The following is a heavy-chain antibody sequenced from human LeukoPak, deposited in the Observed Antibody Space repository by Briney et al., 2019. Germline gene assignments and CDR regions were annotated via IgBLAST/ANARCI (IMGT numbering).Heavy chain of an antibody. D-gene: IGHD3-22*01. Sequence: SETLSLTCTVSGGSISCGGYYWSWIRQHPGKGLEWIGYIYYSGTTYYNPSLKSRVTISVDTSKNHFSLKLSSVTAADTALYYCARADYDSRGYYYPAYWGQGTLVTVSS. CDR2: IYYSGTT. V-gene: IGHV4-31*03. J-gene: IGHJ4*02. CDR1: GGSISCGGYY. CDR3: ARADYDSRGYYYPAY.